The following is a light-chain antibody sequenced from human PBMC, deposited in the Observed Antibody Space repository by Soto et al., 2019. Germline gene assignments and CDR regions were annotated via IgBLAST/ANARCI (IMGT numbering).Light chain of an antibody. V-gene: IGKV3-20*01. CDR3: QHFGNSLWT. Sequence: EIVFTQSPGTLSLSPGERATLSCRVSQSVANRNLAWYQQKSGQAPRLLIFGASSRAIHTPDRFSGSGSGTDFTLTIRGLEPEDFAVYYCQHFGNSLWTFGQGTKVDI. CDR2: GAS. CDR1: QSVANRN. J-gene: IGKJ1*01.